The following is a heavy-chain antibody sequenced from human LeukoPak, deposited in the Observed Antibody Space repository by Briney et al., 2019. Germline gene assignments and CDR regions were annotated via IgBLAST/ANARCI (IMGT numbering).Heavy chain of an antibody. J-gene: IGHJ4*02. Sequence: PGGSLRLSCAASGFTFSSYSMNWVRQAPGKGLEWVSSISSSSSYIYYADSVKGRFTISRDNAKNSLYLQMNSLRADDTAVNYCARDHEGASDPDYGGQGPVVTVYS. CDR1: GFTFSSYS. CDR3: ARDHEGASDPDY. CDR2: ISSSSSYI. D-gene: IGHD1-26*01. V-gene: IGHV3-21*01.